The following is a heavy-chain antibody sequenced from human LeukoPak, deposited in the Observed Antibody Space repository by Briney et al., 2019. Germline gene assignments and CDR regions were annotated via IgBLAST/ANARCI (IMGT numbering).Heavy chain of an antibody. Sequence: PGGSLRLSCAASGFTFSDYYMSWIRQAPGKGLELVSYISSSSSYTNYADSVKGRFTISRDNAKNSLYLQMNSLRAEDTAVYYCARDYLRGAIRGYFDYWGQGTLVTVSS. CDR2: ISSSSSYT. J-gene: IGHJ4*02. CDR1: GFTFSDYY. CDR3: ARDYLRGAIRGYFDY. V-gene: IGHV3-11*06. D-gene: IGHD3-10*01.